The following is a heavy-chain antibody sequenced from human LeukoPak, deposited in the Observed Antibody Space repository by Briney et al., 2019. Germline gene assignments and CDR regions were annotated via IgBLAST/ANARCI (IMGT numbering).Heavy chain of an antibody. D-gene: IGHD3-10*01. Sequence: GGSLRLSCSASGFTFSQSWMSWVRQAPGKGLGWVANTEQNGRQKFYVDSVTGRFTISRDNAKKSLYLQMNSLRVEDTAVYYCARDRNYYGSGSLDVWGKGTPVTVSS. CDR3: ARDRNYYGSGSLDV. V-gene: IGHV3-7*01. CDR1: GFTFSQSW. J-gene: IGHJ6*04. CDR2: TEQNGRQK.